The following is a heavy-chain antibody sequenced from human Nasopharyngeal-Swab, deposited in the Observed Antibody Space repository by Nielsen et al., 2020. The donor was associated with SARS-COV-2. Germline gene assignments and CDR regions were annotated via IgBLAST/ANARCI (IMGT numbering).Heavy chain of an antibody. D-gene: IGHD4-17*01. CDR3: ARDHTLYGDYPPYYYGMDV. Sequence: SETLSLTCTVSGGSISSGGYYWSWIRQHPGKGLEWIGYIYYSGSTNYNPSLKSRVTISVDTSKNQFSLKLSSVTAADTAVYYCARDHTLYGDYPPYYYGMDVWGQGTTVTVSS. J-gene: IGHJ6*02. CDR1: GGSISSGGYY. CDR2: IYYSGST. V-gene: IGHV4-61*08.